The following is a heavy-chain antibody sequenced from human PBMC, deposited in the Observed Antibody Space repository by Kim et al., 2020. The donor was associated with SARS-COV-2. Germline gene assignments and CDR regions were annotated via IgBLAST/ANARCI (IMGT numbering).Heavy chain of an antibody. CDR2: ISRSSSYI. Sequence: GGSLRLSCAASGFTFSSYSMNWVRQAPGKGLEWVSSISRSSSYIYYADSVKGRFTISRDNAKNSLYLQMNSLRAEDTTVYYCAREEHDYGDYWGFSWVQGSLATVPS. CDR3: AREEHDYGDYWGFS. V-gene: IGHV3-21*01. CDR1: GFTFSSYS. D-gene: IGHD4-17*01. J-gene: IGHJ4*02.